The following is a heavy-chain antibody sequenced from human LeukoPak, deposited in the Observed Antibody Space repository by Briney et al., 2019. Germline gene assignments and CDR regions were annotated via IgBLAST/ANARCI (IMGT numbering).Heavy chain of an antibody. CDR1: GYTFTVYY. CDR3: ARAAAADHFDY. Sequence: ASVTVSFKSSGYTFTVYYMHWVRQAPGQGRGWMGWINPNSGGRNYSQKFQGRVTMTRDTSISTAYMELSRLRSDDTAVYYCARAAAADHFDYWGQGTLVTVSS. D-gene: IGHD6-13*01. V-gene: IGHV1-2*02. J-gene: IGHJ4*02. CDR2: INPNSGGR.